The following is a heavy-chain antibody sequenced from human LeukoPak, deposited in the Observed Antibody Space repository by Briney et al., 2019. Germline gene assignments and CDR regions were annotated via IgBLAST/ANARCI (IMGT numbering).Heavy chain of an antibody. CDR2: IRYDGTNK. CDR3: AKGNYYDSSAYNWFDP. D-gene: IGHD3-22*01. V-gene: IGHV3-30*02. Sequence: GGSLRLSCAASGFTFSSYGMHWVRQAPGKGLEWVAFIRYDGTNKYYAESVKGRFTISRDNSKNTLYVQMNSLRAEDTAVYYCAKGNYYDSSAYNWFDPWGQGTLVTVSS. J-gene: IGHJ5*02. CDR1: GFTFSSYG.